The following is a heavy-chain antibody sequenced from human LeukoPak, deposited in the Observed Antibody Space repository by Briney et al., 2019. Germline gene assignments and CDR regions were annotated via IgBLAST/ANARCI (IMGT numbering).Heavy chain of an antibody. Sequence: GGSLRLSCAAPGFTFDDYGMSWVRQAPGKGLEWVSGINWNGGSTGYADSVKGRFTISGDNAKNSLYLQMNSLRAEDTALYHCARKYDSYGMDVWGQGTTVTVSS. V-gene: IGHV3-20*01. CDR2: INWNGGST. D-gene: IGHD3-22*01. CDR1: GFTFDDYG. J-gene: IGHJ6*02. CDR3: ARKYDSYGMDV.